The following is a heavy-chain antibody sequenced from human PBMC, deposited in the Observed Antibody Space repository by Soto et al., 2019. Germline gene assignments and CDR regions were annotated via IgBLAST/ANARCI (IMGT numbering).Heavy chain of an antibody. Sequence: SVKVSCKASGFTFTSSAVQWVRQARGQRLEWIGWIVVGSGNTNYAQKFQERVTITRDMSTSTAYMELSSLRSEDTAVYYCAADLEMSYYYDTSGSWGQGILVTVSS. CDR1: GFTFTSSA. CDR3: AADLEMSYYYDTSGS. D-gene: IGHD3-22*01. CDR2: IVVGSGNT. V-gene: IGHV1-58*01. J-gene: IGHJ4*02.